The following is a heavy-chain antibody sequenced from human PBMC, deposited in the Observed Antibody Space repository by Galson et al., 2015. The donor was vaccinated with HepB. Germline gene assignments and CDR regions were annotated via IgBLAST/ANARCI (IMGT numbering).Heavy chain of an antibody. J-gene: IGHJ4*02. CDR2: ISYDGNNR. D-gene: IGHD6-19*01. V-gene: IGHV3-30*01. Sequence: SLRLSCAASGFTFSSHAMHWVRQAPGKGLEWVAVISYDGNNRKYADSVKGRFTISRDISKNTLYLLMNSLRGEDTAVYYCARDSLVIGGADQWLVTMGLDYWGQGALVTVSS. CDR1: GFTFSSHA. CDR3: ARDSLVIGGADQWLVTMGLDY.